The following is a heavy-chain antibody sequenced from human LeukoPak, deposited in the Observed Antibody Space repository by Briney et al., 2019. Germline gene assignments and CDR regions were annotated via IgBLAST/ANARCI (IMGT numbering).Heavy chain of an antibody. Sequence: PSETLSLTCAVYGGSFSGYYWSWIRQPPGKGLEWIGEINHSGSTNYNPSLKSRVTISVDTSKNQFSLKLSSVTAADTAVYYCARREVYCGGDCYSTFDYWGQGTLVTVSS. D-gene: IGHD2-21*02. J-gene: IGHJ4*02. CDR3: ARREVYCGGDCYSTFDY. V-gene: IGHV4-34*01. CDR1: GGSFSGYY. CDR2: INHSGST.